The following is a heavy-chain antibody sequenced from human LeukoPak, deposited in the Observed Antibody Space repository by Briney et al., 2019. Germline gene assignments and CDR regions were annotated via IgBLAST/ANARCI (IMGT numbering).Heavy chain of an antibody. CDR2: IYSGCST. J-gene: IGHJ6*02. CDR1: GFTVGSNY. D-gene: IGHD2-2*01. V-gene: IGHV3-53*01. Sequence: PGGSLRLSCAASGFTVGSNYMSWVRQAPGKGLEGVSVIYSGCSTYYADSVKGRFTIPRDNSKNTLYLQMNSLRAEDTAVYYCARDLEYCSSTSCKEGYYYGMDVWGQGTTVTVSS. CDR3: ARDLEYCSSTSCKEGYYYGMDV.